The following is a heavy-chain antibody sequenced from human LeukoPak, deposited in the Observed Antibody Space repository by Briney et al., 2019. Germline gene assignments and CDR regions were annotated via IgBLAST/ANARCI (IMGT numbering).Heavy chain of an antibody. V-gene: IGHV3-23*01. J-gene: IGHJ4*02. CDR2: ISGSGGST. Sequence: GGPLRLSCAASGFTFSSYWMSWVRQAPGKGLEWVSAISGSGGSTYYADSVKGRFTISRDNSKDTLYLQMNSLRAEDTAVYYCAKKNYYFDYWGQGTLVTVSS. CDR3: AKKNYYFDY. CDR1: GFTFSSYW.